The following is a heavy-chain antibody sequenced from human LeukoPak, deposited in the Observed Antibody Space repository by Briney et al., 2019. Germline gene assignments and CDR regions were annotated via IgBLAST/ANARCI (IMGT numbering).Heavy chain of an antibody. CDR2: IYHSGST. J-gene: IGHJ5*02. D-gene: IGHD6-19*01. Sequence: SGTLSLTCAVSGGSISSSNWWSWVRQPPGKGLEWIGEIYHSGSTNYNPSLKSRVTISVDKSKNQFSLKLSSVTAADTAVYYCARTPIAVAGTIRFDPWGQGTLVTVSS. CDR1: GGSISSSNW. V-gene: IGHV4-4*02. CDR3: ARTPIAVAGTIRFDP.